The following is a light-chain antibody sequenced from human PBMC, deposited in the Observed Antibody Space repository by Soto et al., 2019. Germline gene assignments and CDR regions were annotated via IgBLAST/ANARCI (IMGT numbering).Light chain of an antibody. V-gene: IGLV2-14*03. CDR1: GSDIGSYNY. J-gene: IGLJ1*01. Sequence: QSALTQPASVSRSPGQSITISCTGTGSDIGSYNYVSWYQHHPGKVPKFIIYDVTNRPSGVSDRFSGSKSGNTASLTISGLQAEDEADYYCNSYTSASTYVFGTGTKLTVL. CDR2: DVT. CDR3: NSYTSASTYV.